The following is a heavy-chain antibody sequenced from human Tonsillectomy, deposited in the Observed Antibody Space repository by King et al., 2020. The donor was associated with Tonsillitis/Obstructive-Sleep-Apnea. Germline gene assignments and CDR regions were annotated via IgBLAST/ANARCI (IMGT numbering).Heavy chain of an antibody. V-gene: IGHV1-46*01. CDR3: ARLYCSSTSCYGWYFDY. D-gene: IGHD2-2*01. Sequence: AQLVQSGAEVKKPGASVKVSCKASGYTFTSYYMHWVRQAPGQGLEWMGIINPSGGSTSYAQKFQGRVTMTRDTSTSTVYMELSSLRSEDTAVYYCARLYCSSTSCYGWYFDYWGRGPLVTVSS. CDR2: INPSGGST. J-gene: IGHJ4*02. CDR1: GYTFTSYY.